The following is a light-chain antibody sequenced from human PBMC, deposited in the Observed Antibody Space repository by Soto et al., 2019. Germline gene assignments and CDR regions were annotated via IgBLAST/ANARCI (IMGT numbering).Light chain of an antibody. CDR2: KAS. Sequence: DIQMTQSPSTLSASVGDRFTITCLASQSISTWLAWYQQKPGKAPKLLIYKASSLESGVPVRLSGSGSGTEFTLTISSLQPDDFATYYCQQYNSYSTFGQGTKVDIK. CDR3: QQYNSYST. J-gene: IGKJ1*01. V-gene: IGKV1-5*03. CDR1: QSISTW.